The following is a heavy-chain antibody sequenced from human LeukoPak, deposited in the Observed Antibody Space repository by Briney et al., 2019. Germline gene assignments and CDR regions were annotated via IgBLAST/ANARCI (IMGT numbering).Heavy chain of an antibody. Sequence: PSQRLSLTCTVSGGSINTFYWSWIRQPARKGLEWIGRIYTRGSTNYNPSLKSRVTMSVDTSKNQFSLKLSSVTAADTAVYYCARGRYCSADICSGGDAFDIWGQGTMVSVSS. D-gene: IGHD2-15*01. J-gene: IGHJ3*02. V-gene: IGHV4-4*07. CDR1: GGSINTFY. CDR2: IYTRGST. CDR3: ARGRYCSADICSGGDAFDI.